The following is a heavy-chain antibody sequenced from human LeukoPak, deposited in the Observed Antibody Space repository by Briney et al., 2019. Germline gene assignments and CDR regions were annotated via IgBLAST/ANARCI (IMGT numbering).Heavy chain of an antibody. CDR2: IHPSIGNP. CDR1: GYTFTDYA. V-gene: IGHV7-4-1*02. Sequence: GASVKVSCKASGYTFTDYAMNWVRQAPGQGLEWMGWIHPSIGNPTYAQGFTGRFVFSLDTSVSTTYLQISGLKAEDTAVYFCARAFQSLGGLSLPDYWGQGTLVTVSS. J-gene: IGHJ4*02. D-gene: IGHD3-16*02. CDR3: ARAFQSLGGLSLPDY.